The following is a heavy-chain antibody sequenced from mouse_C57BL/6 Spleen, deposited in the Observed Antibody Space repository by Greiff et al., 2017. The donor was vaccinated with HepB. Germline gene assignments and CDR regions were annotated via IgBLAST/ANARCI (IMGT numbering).Heavy chain of an antibody. V-gene: IGHV1-81*01. CDR1: GYTFTSYG. D-gene: IGHD1-1*01. CDR3: ARGGYGSSYGAMDY. J-gene: IGHJ4*01. Sequence: VQLQQSGAELARPGASVKLSCKASGYTFTSYGISWVKQRTGQGLEWIGEIYPRSGNTYYNEKFKGKATLTADKSSSTAYMELRSLTSEDSAVYFCARGGYGSSYGAMDYWGQGTSVTVSS. CDR2: IYPRSGNT.